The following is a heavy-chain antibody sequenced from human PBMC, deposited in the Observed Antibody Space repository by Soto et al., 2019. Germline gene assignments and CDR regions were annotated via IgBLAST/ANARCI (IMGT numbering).Heavy chain of an antibody. J-gene: IGHJ4*02. V-gene: IGHV4-59*08. CDR2: VYYAGTT. Sequence: SETLSLTCTVSGGSISSYYYTWVRQPPGKGLEWIGYVYYAGTTTYNPSLKSRVSISIDTSKNEVSLKLSSVTAADTAVYYCARLGAYYQALDSWGQGTLVTVYS. CDR1: GGSISSYY. D-gene: IGHD3-22*01. CDR3: ARLGAYYQALDS.